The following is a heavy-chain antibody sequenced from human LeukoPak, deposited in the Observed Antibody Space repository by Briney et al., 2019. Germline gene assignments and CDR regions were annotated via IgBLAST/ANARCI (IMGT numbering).Heavy chain of an antibody. Sequence: GGSLRLSCAASGFTFSSYGMSWVRQAPGKGLEWVSSISTSSGYIYYADSLEGRFTIPRDNAKNSLYLQMDSLRAEDTAVYYCARGRGYSVSSDAFDIWGQGTMVTVSS. CDR3: ARGRGYSVSSDAFDI. CDR1: GFTFSSYG. CDR2: ISTSSGYI. J-gene: IGHJ3*02. D-gene: IGHD5/OR15-5a*01. V-gene: IGHV3-21*06.